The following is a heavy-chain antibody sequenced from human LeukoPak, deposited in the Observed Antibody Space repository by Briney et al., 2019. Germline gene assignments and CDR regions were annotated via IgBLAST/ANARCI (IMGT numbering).Heavy chain of an antibody. Sequence: PGGSLRLSCAASGFTVSSNYMSWVRQAPGKGLEWVPVIYSGGSTYYADSVKGRFTISRDNSKNTLYLQMNSLRAEDTAVYYCARDPSYCSSTSCLYGGGYWGQGTLVTVSS. J-gene: IGHJ4*02. D-gene: IGHD2-2*01. V-gene: IGHV3-66*01. CDR1: GFTVSSNY. CDR2: IYSGGST. CDR3: ARDPSYCSSTSCLYGGGY.